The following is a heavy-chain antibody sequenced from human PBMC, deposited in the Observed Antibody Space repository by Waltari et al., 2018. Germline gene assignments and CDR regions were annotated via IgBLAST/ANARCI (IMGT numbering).Heavy chain of an antibody. J-gene: IGHJ5*02. CDR2: IYHSGST. CDR3: ARVGAAKDHNWFDP. Sequence: QVQLQESGPGLVKPSETLSLTCAVSGYSISSGYYWGWIRPPPGKGLEWIGSIYHSGSTYYNPSLKSRVTISVDTSKNQFSLKLSSVTAADTAVYYCARVGAAKDHNWFDPWGQGTLVTVSS. D-gene: IGHD1-26*01. V-gene: IGHV4-38-2*01. CDR1: GYSISSGYY.